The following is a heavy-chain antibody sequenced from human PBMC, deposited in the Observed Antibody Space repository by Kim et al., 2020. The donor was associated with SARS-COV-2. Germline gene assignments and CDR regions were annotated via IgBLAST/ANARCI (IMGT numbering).Heavy chain of an antibody. V-gene: IGHV3-7*01. J-gene: IGHJ4*02. CDR3: ARWGPPWGIDF. D-gene: IGHD3-16*01. Sequence: YDVGSVRGRFTISRDNVKNSLYLQMSSLGAEDTAVYYCARWGPPWGIDFWGQGTLVTVSS.